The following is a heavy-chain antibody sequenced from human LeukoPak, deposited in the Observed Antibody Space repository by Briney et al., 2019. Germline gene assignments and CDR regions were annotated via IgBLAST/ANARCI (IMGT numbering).Heavy chain of an antibody. CDR3: ATEISGDYFFDY. J-gene: IGHJ4*02. CDR1: GYTLTELS. CDR2: FDPEDGET. V-gene: IGHV1-24*01. D-gene: IGHD4-17*01. Sequence: GASVTVSCKVSGYTLTELSMHWVRQAPGKGLEWMGGFDPEDGETIYAQKFQGRVTMTEDTSTDTAYMELSSLRSEDTAVYYCATEISGDYFFDYWGQGTLVTVSS.